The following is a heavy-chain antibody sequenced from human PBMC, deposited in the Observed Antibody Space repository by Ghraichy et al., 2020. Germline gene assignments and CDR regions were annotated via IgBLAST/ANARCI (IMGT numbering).Heavy chain of an antibody. J-gene: IGHJ4*02. CDR2: IYPGDSDT. D-gene: IGHD1-26*01. CDR1: GYSFTSYW. V-gene: IGHV5-51*01. Sequence: GESLNISCKGSGYSFTSYWIGWVRQMPGKGLEWMGIIYPGDSDTRHSPSFQGQVTISADKSISTAYLQWSSLKASDTAMYYCARVRVGIVGASGYFDYWGQGTLVTVSS. CDR3: ARVRVGIVGASGYFDY.